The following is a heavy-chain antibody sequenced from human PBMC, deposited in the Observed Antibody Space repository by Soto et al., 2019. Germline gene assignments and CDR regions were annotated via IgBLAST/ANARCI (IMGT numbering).Heavy chain of an antibody. CDR1: GGSISSGGYS. CDR2: LYHSGSS. V-gene: IGHV4-30-2*01. CDR3: ARVPSP. Sequence: QLQLQESGSGLVKPSQTLSLTCAVSGGSISSGGYSWSWIRQPPGKGLTWIGYLYHSGSSYNNPALKSRVTIPVDRSKKHFAPTLSSVTAAATDVYYCARVPSPWGQGTLVTVSS. J-gene: IGHJ5*02.